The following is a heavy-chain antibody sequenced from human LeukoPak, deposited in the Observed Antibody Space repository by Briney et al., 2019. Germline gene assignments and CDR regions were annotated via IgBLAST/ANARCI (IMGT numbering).Heavy chain of an antibody. J-gene: IGHJ6*02. CDR3: ARGSGRFLEWLEYYYYGMDV. V-gene: IGHV1-18*01. D-gene: IGHD3-3*01. CDR2: ISAYNGNT. CDR1: GYTFTSYG. Sequence: ASVKVSCKASGYTFTSYGISWVRQAPGQGLEWMGWISAYNGNTNYAQKLQGRVTMTTDTSMSTAYMELRSLRSDDTAVYYCARGSGRFLEWLEYYYYGMDVWGQGTTVTVSS.